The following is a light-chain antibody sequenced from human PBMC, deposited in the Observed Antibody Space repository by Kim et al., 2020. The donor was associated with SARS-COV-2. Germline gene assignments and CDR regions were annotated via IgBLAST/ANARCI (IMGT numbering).Light chain of an antibody. CDR2: AAS. J-gene: IGKJ4*01. Sequence: IQMTQSPSSLAASVGDRITIACRASQSIGTRLNWYQQRPGKAPKLLIYAASSLQSGVPSRFSGTGSGTDFTLTISSLQPEDFATYYWQLSYSTPWLSFGGGTKVDIK. CDR3: QLSYSTPWLS. CDR1: QSIGTR. V-gene: IGKV1-39*01.